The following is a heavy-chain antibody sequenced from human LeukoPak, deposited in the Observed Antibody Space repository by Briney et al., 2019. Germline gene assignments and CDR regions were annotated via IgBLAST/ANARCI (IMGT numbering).Heavy chain of an antibody. D-gene: IGHD3-22*01. Sequence: GGSLRLSCAASGFTFSSYSMNWVRQAPGKGLEWVSSIGSSSSYIYYADSVKGRFTISRDNAKNSLYLQMNSLRAEDTAVYYCARSHMYYYDSSGYLASDYWGQGTLVTVSS. CDR2: IGSSSSYI. CDR3: ARSHMYYYDSSGYLASDY. V-gene: IGHV3-21*01. J-gene: IGHJ4*02. CDR1: GFTFSSYS.